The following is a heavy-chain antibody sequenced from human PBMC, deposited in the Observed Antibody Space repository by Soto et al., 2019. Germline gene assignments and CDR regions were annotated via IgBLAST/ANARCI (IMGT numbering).Heavy chain of an antibody. CDR2: LVVGTGNT. Sequence: SVKVSCKTSGFTFRSSAVQWVRQARGQRLEWIGWLVVGTGNTNYAQKFQQRVTISSDRSTNTVSMELSSLTSEDTAVYYCATGAYCSGGSCSDYYYYYYGMDLWGQGTTVTV. J-gene: IGHJ6*02. CDR1: GFTFRSSA. CDR3: ATGAYCSGGSCSDYYYYYYGMDL. V-gene: IGHV1-58*01. D-gene: IGHD2-15*01.